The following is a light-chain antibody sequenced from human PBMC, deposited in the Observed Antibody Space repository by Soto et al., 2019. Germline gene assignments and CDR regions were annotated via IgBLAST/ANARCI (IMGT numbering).Light chain of an antibody. Sequence: QSVLTQPPSVSGAPGQRVTISCTGSSSNIGARYDVHWYQQLPGTAPKLPIYGNSNRPSGVPDRFSGSKSGTSASLAITGLQAEDEADYYCQSYDSSLNAVVFGGGTKLTVL. CDR3: QSYDSSLNAVV. V-gene: IGLV1-40*01. CDR2: GNS. J-gene: IGLJ2*01. CDR1: SSNIGARYD.